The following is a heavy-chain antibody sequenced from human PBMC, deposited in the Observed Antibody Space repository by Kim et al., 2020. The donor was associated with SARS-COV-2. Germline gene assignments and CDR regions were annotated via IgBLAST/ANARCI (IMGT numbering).Heavy chain of an antibody. Sequence: GGSLRLSCAPSGFTFSSFGMSWVRQAPGKGLEWVSAIRNSGDNTYHGDSVKGQFTTSRDNSKNTRYLQMNSQSAEDTATYYCARRGREYYMDVWGKGTTVSVSS. CDR3: ARRGREYYMDV. J-gene: IGHJ6*03. V-gene: IGHV3-23*01. CDR2: IRNSGDNT. CDR1: GFTFSSFG. D-gene: IGHD3-16*01.